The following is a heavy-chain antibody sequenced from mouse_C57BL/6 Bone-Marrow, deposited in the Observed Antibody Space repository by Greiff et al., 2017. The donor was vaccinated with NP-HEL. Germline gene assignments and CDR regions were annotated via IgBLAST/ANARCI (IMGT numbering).Heavy chain of an antibody. D-gene: IGHD1-1*01. CDR1: GYTFTDYN. CDR3: ARITTVDYYAMDY. CDR2: INPNNGGT. Sequence: EVQLQQSGPELVKPGASVQIPCKASGYTFTDYNMDWVKQSHGKSLEWIGDINPNNGGTIYNQKFKGKATLTVDKSSSTAYMELRSLTSEDTAVYYCARITTVDYYAMDYWGQGTSVTVSS. V-gene: IGHV1-18*01. J-gene: IGHJ4*01.